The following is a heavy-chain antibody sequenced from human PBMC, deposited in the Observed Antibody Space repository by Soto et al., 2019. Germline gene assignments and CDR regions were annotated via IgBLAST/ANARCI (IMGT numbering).Heavy chain of an antibody. CDR1: GGSFSGYY. CDR2: INHSGST. CDR3: ARVSSGDAFAI. D-gene: IGHD6-19*01. J-gene: IGHJ3*02. V-gene: IGHV4-34*01. Sequence: SETLSLTCAVYGGSFSGYYWSWIRQPPGKGLEWIGEINHSGSTNYNPSLKSRVTISVDTSKNQFSLKLSSVTAADTAVYYCARVSSGDAFAIWGQGTMVTVSS.